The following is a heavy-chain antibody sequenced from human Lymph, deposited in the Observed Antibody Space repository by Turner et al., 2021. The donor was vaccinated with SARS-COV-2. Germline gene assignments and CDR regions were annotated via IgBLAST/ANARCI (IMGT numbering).Heavy chain of an antibody. CDR3: ARDRDSSGWVDY. J-gene: IGHJ4*02. CDR2: IAYDGSDK. Sequence: QVQLVESGGGVVQPGRSLRLSCAASGFTFSSDATDWVRQAPGKGLEWVAFIAYDGSDKYYADSVKGRFTFSRDNSKNTLYLQMNSLRAEDTAVYYCARDRDSSGWVDYWGQGTLVTVSS. D-gene: IGHD3-22*01. CDR1: GFTFSSDA. V-gene: IGHV3-30*04.